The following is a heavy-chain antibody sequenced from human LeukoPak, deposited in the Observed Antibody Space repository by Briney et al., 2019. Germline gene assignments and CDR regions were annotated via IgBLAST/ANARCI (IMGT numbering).Heavy chain of an antibody. CDR1: GFTFGGYS. CDR2: INSNGGST. D-gene: IGHD6-19*01. V-gene: IGHV3-64D*09. CDR3: VKRGPNNGWYYFDY. Sequence: PGGSLRLSCAASGFTFGGYSMHWVRQTPGKGLEYVSVINSNGGSTYYADSVKGRFTISRDNSKNTLYLQMSSLRTEDTAVYYCVKRGPNNGWYYFDYWGQGTLVTVSS. J-gene: IGHJ4*02.